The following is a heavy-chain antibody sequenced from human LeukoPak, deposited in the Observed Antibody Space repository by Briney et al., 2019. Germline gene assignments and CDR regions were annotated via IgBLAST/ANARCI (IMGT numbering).Heavy chain of an antibody. CDR3: AREYSGWYYFDY. Sequence: PSETLSVTCTVSGASITNYYWSGIRQPAGKGLEWIGRIYTSGSTHYNPSPKSRVTMSVDTSKNQFSLKLDSVTAADTAVYYCAREYSGWYYFDYWGQGTLVTVSS. CDR1: GASITNYY. CDR2: IYTSGST. V-gene: IGHV4-4*07. D-gene: IGHD6-19*01. J-gene: IGHJ4*02.